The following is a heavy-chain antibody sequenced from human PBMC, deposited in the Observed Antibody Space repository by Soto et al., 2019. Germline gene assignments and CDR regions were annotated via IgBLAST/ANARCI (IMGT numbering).Heavy chain of an antibody. CDR1: GGTFSSYT. D-gene: IGHD3-9*01. Sequence: GASVKVSCKASGGTFSSYTISWVRQAPGQGLEWMGRIIPILGIANYAQKFQGRVTITADKSTSTAYMELSSLRSEDTAVYYCAREDTELRAGYYRGSAAPGYYYYGMDVWGQGTTVTVSS. CDR3: AREDTELRAGYYRGSAAPGYYYYGMDV. V-gene: IGHV1-69*04. J-gene: IGHJ6*02. CDR2: IIPILGIA.